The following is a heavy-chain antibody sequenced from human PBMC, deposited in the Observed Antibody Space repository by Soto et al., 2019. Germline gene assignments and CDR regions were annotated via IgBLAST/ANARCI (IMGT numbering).Heavy chain of an antibody. J-gene: IGHJ4*02. D-gene: IGHD4-17*01. V-gene: IGHV3-23*01. CDR3: AKDWEGSTVTTNTLLDY. CDR1: GFTFSSYA. Sequence: PGGSLRLSCAASGFTFSSYAMSWVRQAPGKGLEWVSAISGSGGSTYYADSVKGRFTISRDNSKNTLYLQMNSLRAEDTAVYYCAKDWEGSTVTTNTLLDYRGQGTLVTVSS. CDR2: ISGSGGST.